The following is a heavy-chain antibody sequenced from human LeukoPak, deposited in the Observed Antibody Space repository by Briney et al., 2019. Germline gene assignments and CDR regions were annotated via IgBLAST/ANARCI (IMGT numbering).Heavy chain of an antibody. CDR3: ARDTAPYYDFWSGYYTGFDY. J-gene: IGHJ4*02. CDR1: GFTFSSYS. V-gene: IGHV3-48*02. Sequence: PGGSLRLSCAASGFTFSSYSMNWVRQAPGKGLEWVSYISSSSTIYYADSVKGRFTISRDNAKNSLYLQMNSLRDGDTAVYYCARDTAPYYDFWSGYYTGFDYWGQGTLVTVSS. D-gene: IGHD3-3*01. CDR2: ISSSSTI.